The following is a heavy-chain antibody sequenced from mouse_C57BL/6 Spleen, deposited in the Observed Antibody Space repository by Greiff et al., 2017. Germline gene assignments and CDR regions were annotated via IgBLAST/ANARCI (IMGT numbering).Heavy chain of an antibody. CDR3: ARVSGAMDY. V-gene: IGHV5-4*01. CDR1: GFTFSSYA. Sequence: EVHLVESGGGLVKPGGSLKLSCAASGFTFSSYAMSWVRQTPEKRLEWVATISDGGSYTYYPDNVKGRFTISRDNAKNNLYLQMSHLKSEDTAMYYCARVSGAMDYWGQGTSVTVSS. J-gene: IGHJ4*01. D-gene: IGHD4-1*01. CDR2: ISDGGSYT.